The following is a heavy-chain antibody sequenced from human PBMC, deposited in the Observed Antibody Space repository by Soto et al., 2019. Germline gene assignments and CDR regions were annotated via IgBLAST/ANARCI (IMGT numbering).Heavy chain of an antibody. V-gene: IGHV1-18*01. CDR2: ISAYNGNT. CDR3: AIDHGGGVYGDWFDH. J-gene: IGHJ5*02. Sequence: QVQLVQSGAEVKKPGASVKVSCKASGYTFTSYGISWVRQAPGQGLEWMGWISAYNGNTNYAQKYQGRVTMTTDTTTSTATIELRIVRSDHTAVYSGAIDHGGGVYGDWFDHWGQGTLVTVSS. D-gene: IGHD2-8*02. CDR1: GYTFTSYG.